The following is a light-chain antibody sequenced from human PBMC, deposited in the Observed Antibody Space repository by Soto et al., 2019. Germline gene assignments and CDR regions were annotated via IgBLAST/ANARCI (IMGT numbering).Light chain of an antibody. J-gene: IGKJ4*01. CDR2: GAS. V-gene: IGKV1-27*01. CDR3: QKYDSAPLT. CDR1: QGFSNS. Sequence: DIQMTQSPSSLTASIGDRVTISCRASQGFSNSLAWYQQKPGKVPTLLIYGASILQSGVPSRFSGSGSGTKFTLTISCLQPEDVATYFCQKYDSAPLTFGGGTKVEIK.